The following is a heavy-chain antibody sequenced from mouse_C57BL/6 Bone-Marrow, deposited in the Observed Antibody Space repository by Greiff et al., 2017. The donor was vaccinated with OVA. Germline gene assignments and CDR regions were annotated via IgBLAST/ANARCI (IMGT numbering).Heavy chain of an antibody. D-gene: IGHD2-4*01. CDR3: ARTDYDYPYYAMDY. V-gene: IGHV1-81*01. CDR2: IYPRSGNT. Sequence: QVQLKQSGAELARPGASVKLSCKASGYTFTSYGISWVKQRTGQGLEWIGEIYPRSGNTYYNEKFKGKATLTADKSSSTAYMELRSLTSEDSAVYFCARTDYDYPYYAMDYWGQGTSVTVSS. J-gene: IGHJ4*01. CDR1: GYTFTSYG.